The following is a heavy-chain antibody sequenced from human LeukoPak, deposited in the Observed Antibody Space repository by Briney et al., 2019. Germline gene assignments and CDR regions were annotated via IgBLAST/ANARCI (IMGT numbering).Heavy chain of an antibody. D-gene: IGHD4-17*01. J-gene: IGHJ4*02. CDR3: ARTGSTVTMLYPFDH. CDR2: IHYSGST. V-gene: IGHV4-59*01. Sequence: KPSETLSLTCTVSGGSIRSYYWSWIRQPPGKGLEWIGYIHYSGSTNYNPSLKSRVSISVDTSKNQFSLKLSSVTAADTAVYYCARTGSTVTMLYPFDHWGQGTLVTVSS. CDR1: GGSIRSYY.